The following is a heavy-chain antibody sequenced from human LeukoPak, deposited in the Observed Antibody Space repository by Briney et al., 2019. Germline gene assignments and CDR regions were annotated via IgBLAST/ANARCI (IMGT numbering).Heavy chain of an antibody. CDR2: IYNSGST. V-gene: IGHV4-59*01. Sequence: SETLSLTCSVSGGSISRSYWSWIRQPPGKRLEWMGYIYNSGSTNHNPSLKSRVTISVDTSKNQFSLKLSSVTAADTAVYYCARVIGYCSGGICYSGTWFAPWGQGTLVTVSS. CDR3: ARVIGYCSGGICYSGTWFAP. D-gene: IGHD2-15*01. CDR1: GGSISRSY. J-gene: IGHJ5*02.